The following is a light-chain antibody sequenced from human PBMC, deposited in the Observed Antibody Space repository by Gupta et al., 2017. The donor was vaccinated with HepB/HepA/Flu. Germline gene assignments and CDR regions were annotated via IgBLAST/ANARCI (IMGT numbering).Light chain of an antibody. CDR1: QNILFNSDNRNY. V-gene: IGKV4-1*01. CDR3: QQYYRNPPT. CDR2: WAS. J-gene: IGKJ1*01. Sequence: DIVMTQSPDSLALPLGERATLNCKYSQNILFNSDNRNYLAWYQQRPGQPPKLLIYWASARESGVSDRFSGSGSETEFTLTISSLQAEDVAVYYCQQYYRNPPTFGQGTNVEIK.